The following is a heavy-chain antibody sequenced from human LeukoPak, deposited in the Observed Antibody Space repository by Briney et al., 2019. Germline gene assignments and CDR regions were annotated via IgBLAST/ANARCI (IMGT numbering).Heavy chain of an antibody. CDR3: ARDTVEPGDY. D-gene: IGHD1-26*01. J-gene: IGHJ4*02. CDR2: ISSSSSTI. V-gene: IGHV3-48*04. Sequence: GGSLRLSCAASGFTFSSYSMNWVRQAPGKGLEWVSYISSSSSTIYYADSVKGRFTISRDNAKNSLFLQMNRLRAEDTAVYYCARDTVEPGDYWGQGTLVTVSS. CDR1: GFTFSSYS.